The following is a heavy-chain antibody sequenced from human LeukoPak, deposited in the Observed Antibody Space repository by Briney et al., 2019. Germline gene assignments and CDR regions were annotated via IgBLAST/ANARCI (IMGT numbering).Heavy chain of an antibody. CDR2: IKKTGSET. D-gene: IGHD3-3*01. CDR3: ARDIAGVVNWFDP. V-gene: IGHV3-7*01. CDR1: GFTFSHFW. Sequence: WGSLRLSCAASGFTFSHFWMSWVRQAPGKGLEWVAYIKKTGSETYYVDSVKGRFTITRDNTRNSLFLQMYSLRAEDTAVYFCARDIAGVVNWFDPWGQGTLVTVSS. J-gene: IGHJ5*02.